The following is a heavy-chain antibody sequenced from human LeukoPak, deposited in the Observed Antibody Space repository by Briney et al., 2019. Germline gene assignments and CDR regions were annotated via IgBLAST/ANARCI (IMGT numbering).Heavy chain of an antibody. J-gene: IGHJ4*02. Sequence: GGSLRLSCAASGFTFDDYAMHWVRQAPGKGLEWVSGISWNSGSIGYADSVKGRFTISRDNAKNSLYLQMNSLRAEDTALYYCARSPTLIEMAVEWGQGTLVTVSS. D-gene: IGHD1-1*01. CDR2: ISWNSGSI. CDR3: ARSPTLIEMAVE. CDR1: GFTFDDYA. V-gene: IGHV3-9*01.